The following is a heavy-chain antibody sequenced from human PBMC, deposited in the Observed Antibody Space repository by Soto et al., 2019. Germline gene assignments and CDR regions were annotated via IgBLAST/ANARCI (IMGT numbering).Heavy chain of an antibody. V-gene: IGHV1-69*13. J-gene: IGHJ4*02. CDR2: IIPIFGTA. D-gene: IGHD3-9*01. Sequence: SVKVSCKASGGTFSSYAISWVRQAPGQGLEWMGGIIPIFGTANYAQKFQGRVTITADESTSTAYMELSSLRSEDTAVYYCAREGGSQPYYDILTGQDGQAFDYWGQGTLVTVSS. CDR1: GGTFSSYA. CDR3: AREGGSQPYYDILTGQDGQAFDY.